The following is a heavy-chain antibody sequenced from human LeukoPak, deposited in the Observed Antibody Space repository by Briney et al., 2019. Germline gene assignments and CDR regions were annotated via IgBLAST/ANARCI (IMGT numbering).Heavy chain of an antibody. Sequence: HAGGSLRLSCLTSGFTLSTNAMSWVRQAPGKGLDWISGISGSGASTYYADSVKGRFTISRDDSRNTLYLQMNSLRGDDTAVYYCAKDVGKWESLHFFDYWGQGTLVTVSS. D-gene: IGHD1-26*01. CDR3: AKDVGKWESLHFFDY. V-gene: IGHV3-23*01. J-gene: IGHJ4*02. CDR2: ISGSGAST. CDR1: GFTLSTNA.